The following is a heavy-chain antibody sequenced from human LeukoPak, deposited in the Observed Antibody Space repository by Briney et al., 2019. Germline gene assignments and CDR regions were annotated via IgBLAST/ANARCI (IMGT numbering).Heavy chain of an antibody. Sequence: PGGSLRPSCAASGFTFSSYGMPWVRQAPGKGLEWVAVISYDGSNKYYADSVKGRFTISRDNSKNTLYLQMNSLRAEDTAVYYCAKDTYWGQGTLVTVSS. CDR2: ISYDGSNK. V-gene: IGHV3-30*18. CDR1: GFTFSSYG. J-gene: IGHJ4*02. CDR3: AKDTY.